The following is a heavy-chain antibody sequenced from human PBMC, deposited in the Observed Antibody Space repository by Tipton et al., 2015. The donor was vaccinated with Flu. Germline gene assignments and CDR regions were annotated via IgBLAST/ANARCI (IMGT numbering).Heavy chain of an antibody. V-gene: IGHV4-61*01. CDR3: ARNYDSTGYNYEVGAFDI. Sequence: TLSLTCTVSGGSVNSGFYYWSWIRRPPGKALEWIGYIYYSGTTNYNPSLKTRVTISVDTSKTQLSLNLSSVTAADTAVYYCARNYDSTGYNYEVGAFDIWGLGTTVTVSS. J-gene: IGHJ3*02. CDR1: GGSVNSGFYY. CDR2: IYYSGTT. D-gene: IGHD3-22*01.